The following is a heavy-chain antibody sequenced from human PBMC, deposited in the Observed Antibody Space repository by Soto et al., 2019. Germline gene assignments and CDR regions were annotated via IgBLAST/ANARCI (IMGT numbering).Heavy chain of an antibody. CDR1: GGSISSYY. J-gene: IGHJ4*02. Sequence: KSSETLSLTCTVSGGSISSYYWSWIRQPPGKGLEWIGYIYYSGSTNYNPSLKSRVTISVDTSKNQFSLKLSSVTAADTAVYYCASSYLEWLSPFDSWGQGTLVTVSS. V-gene: IGHV4-59*01. CDR3: ASSYLEWLSPFDS. D-gene: IGHD3-3*01. CDR2: IYYSGST.